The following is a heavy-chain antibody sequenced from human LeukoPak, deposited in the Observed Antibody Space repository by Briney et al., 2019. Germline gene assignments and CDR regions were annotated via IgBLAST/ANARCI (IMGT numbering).Heavy chain of an antibody. J-gene: IGHJ4*02. CDR2: ISSSSSYV. D-gene: IGHD4-17*01. CDR3: ARADYGDFTFDY. V-gene: IGHV3-21*01. Sequence: GGSRRLSCAASGFTFSSYSMNWVRQAPGKGLEWVSSISSSSSYVYYADSVKGRFTISRDNAKNSLYLQMNSLRAEDTAVYYCARADYGDFTFDYWGQGTLVTVSS. CDR1: GFTFSSYS.